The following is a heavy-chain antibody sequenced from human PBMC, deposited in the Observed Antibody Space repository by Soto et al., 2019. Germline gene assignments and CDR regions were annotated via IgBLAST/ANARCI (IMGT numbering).Heavy chain of an antibody. V-gene: IGHV2-5*02. Sequence: SGPTLVKPTQTLTLTCTFSGFSLSTSGVGVGWIRQPPGKALEWLALIYWDDDKRYSTSLKSRLTITKDNSKNQVVLTMTNMDPVDTATYYCAHSNIAARLYYYMDVWGKGTTVTVSS. CDR2: IYWDDDK. CDR3: AHSNIAARLYYYMDV. CDR1: GFSLSTSGVG. J-gene: IGHJ6*03. D-gene: IGHD6-6*01.